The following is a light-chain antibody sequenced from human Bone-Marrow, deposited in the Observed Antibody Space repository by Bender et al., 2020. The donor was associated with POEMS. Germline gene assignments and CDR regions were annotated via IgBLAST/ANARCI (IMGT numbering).Light chain of an antibody. CDR2: DVT. J-gene: IGLJ2*01. CDR1: SSDVGGYNY. V-gene: IGLV2-8*01. Sequence: QSALTQPASVSGSPGQSITISCTGTSSDVGGYNYVSWYQQHPGKAPKLMIYDVTNRPSGVPDRFSGSKSGNTASLTVSGLQAEDEADYYCSSYAGSNILLFGGGTKLTVL. CDR3: SSYAGSNILL.